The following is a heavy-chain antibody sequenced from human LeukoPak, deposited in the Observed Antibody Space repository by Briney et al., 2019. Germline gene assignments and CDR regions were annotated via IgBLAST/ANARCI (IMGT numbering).Heavy chain of an antibody. Sequence: GGSLRLSFTASGFTFGDYAMSWFRQAPGKGLEWVGFIRSKAYGGTTEYAASVKGRFTISRDDSKSIAYLQMNSLKTEDTAVYYCTRDPSSEVAVAALDYWGQGTLVTVSS. CDR2: IRSKAYGGTT. J-gene: IGHJ4*02. CDR3: TRDPSSEVAVAALDY. D-gene: IGHD6-19*01. V-gene: IGHV3-49*03. CDR1: GFTFGDYA.